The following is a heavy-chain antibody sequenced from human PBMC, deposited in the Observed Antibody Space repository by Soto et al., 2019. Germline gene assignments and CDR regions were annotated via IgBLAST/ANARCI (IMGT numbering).Heavy chain of an antibody. Sequence: SVKVSCKASGGTFSSYAISWVRQAPGQGLEWMGGIIPIFGTANYAQKIQGRVTITADESTSTAFMELSSLRSDDTAVYYCALHSGSYLSPFDYWGQGTLVTVSS. CDR2: IIPIFGTA. CDR3: ALHSGSYLSPFDY. V-gene: IGHV1-69*13. J-gene: IGHJ4*02. D-gene: IGHD1-26*01. CDR1: GGTFSSYA.